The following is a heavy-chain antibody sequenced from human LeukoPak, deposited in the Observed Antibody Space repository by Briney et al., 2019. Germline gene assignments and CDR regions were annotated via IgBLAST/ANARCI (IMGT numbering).Heavy chain of an antibody. CDR1: GYSFTSYW. CDR3: ARQLGSSSWYLSGYYYHGMGV. D-gene: IGHD6-13*01. J-gene: IGHJ6*02. V-gene: IGHV5-51*01. CDR2: IYPGDSDT. Sequence: GESLKISCKGSGYSFTSYWIGWVRQMPGKGLEWMGIIYPGDSDTRYSPSFQGQVTISADKSISTAYLQWSSLKASDTAMYYCARQLGSSSWYLSGYYYHGMGVWGQGTTVTVSS.